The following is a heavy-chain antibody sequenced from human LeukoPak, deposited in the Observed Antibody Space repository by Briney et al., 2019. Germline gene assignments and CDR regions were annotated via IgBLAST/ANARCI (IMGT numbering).Heavy chain of an antibody. CDR2: IVIGSGNT. CDR3: AAGSRYCSSTSCSTGAFDI. Sequence: TSVKVSCKASGFTFTSSAMQWVRQARGQRLEWIGWIVIGSGNTNYAQKFQGRVTITRDMSTSTAYMELSSLRSEDTAVYYYAAGSRYCSSTSCSTGAFDIWGQGTMVTVSS. J-gene: IGHJ3*02. V-gene: IGHV1-58*02. D-gene: IGHD2-2*01. CDR1: GFTFTSSA.